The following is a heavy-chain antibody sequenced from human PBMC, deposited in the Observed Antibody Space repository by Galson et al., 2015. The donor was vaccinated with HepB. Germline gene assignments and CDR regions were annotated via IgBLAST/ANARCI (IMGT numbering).Heavy chain of an antibody. CDR2: IDPSDSYT. CDR1: GYSFTSYW. Sequence: QSGAEVKKPGESLRISCKGSGYSFTSYWISWVRQMPGKGLEWMGRIDPSDSYTNYSPSFQGHVTISADKSISTAYLQWSSLKASDTAMYYCARHYGSGSYYKDYYYYYMDVWGKGTTVTVSS. D-gene: IGHD3-10*01. CDR3: ARHYGSGSYYKDYYYYYMDV. V-gene: IGHV5-10-1*01. J-gene: IGHJ6*03.